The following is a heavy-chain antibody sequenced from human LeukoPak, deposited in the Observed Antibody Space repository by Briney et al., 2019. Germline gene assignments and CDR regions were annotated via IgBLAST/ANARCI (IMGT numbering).Heavy chain of an antibody. CDR3: AKRKAACYFDY. CDR2: ISSSGNTI. Sequence: PGGSLRLSCAASGFTFSSYEMNWVRQAPGKGLEWVSYISSSGNTIYYADSVKGRFTISRDNAKNSLYLQMNSLRAEDTAVYYCAKRKAACYFDYWGQGTLVTVSS. CDR1: GFTFSSYE. D-gene: IGHD6-13*01. J-gene: IGHJ4*02. V-gene: IGHV3-48*03.